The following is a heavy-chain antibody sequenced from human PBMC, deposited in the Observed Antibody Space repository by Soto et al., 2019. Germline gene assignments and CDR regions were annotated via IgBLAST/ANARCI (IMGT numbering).Heavy chain of an antibody. CDR3: AKGYEGYCSGGSRLGYDAFDI. D-gene: IGHD2-15*01. V-gene: IGHV3-30*18. J-gene: IGHJ3*02. CDR1: GFTFSSYG. CDR2: ISYDGSNK. Sequence: QVQLVESGGGVVQPGRSLRLSCAASGFTFSSYGMHWVRQAPGKGLEWVAVISYDGSNKYYADSVKGRFTISRDNSKNTLYLQMNSLRAEDTAVYYCAKGYEGYCSGGSRLGYDAFDIWGQGTMVTVSS.